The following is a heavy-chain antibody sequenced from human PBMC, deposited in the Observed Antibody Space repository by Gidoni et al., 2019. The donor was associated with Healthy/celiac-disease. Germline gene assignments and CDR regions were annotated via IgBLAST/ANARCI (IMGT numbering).Heavy chain of an antibody. CDR2: INHSGST. D-gene: IGHD3-22*01. Sequence: QVQLQQWGAGLLKPSETLSLTCAVYGGSFIGYYWSWIRQPPGKGLEWIGEINHSGSTNYNPSLKSRVTISVDTSKNQFSLKLSSVTAADTAVYYCAKDRSDYYDSSGYSIDWGQGTLVTVSS. CDR3: AKDRSDYYDSSGYSID. V-gene: IGHV4-34*01. J-gene: IGHJ4*02. CDR1: GGSFIGYY.